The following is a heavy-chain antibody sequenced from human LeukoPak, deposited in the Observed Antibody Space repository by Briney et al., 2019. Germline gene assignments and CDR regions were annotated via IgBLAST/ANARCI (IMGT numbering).Heavy chain of an antibody. CDR3: GKGRVSE. V-gene: IGHV3-23*01. Sequence: AGGSLRLSCAASGFPFNTQDMRWVRQAPGKGLEWVSSIIADGGATFYAASVRGRFTIPRDNSRNTLDLQMNSLRVEDTAVYYCGKGRVSEWGQGTLVTVSS. CDR1: GFPFNTQD. J-gene: IGHJ4*02. D-gene: IGHD6-19*01. CDR2: IIADGGAT.